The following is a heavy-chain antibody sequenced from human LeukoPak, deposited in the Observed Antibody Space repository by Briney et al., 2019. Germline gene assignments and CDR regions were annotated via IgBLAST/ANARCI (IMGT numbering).Heavy chain of an antibody. CDR3: ARGVTVATRPAGY. J-gene: IGHJ4*02. Sequence: ASVKVSCKASGYTFSSYDINWVRQATGQGLEWMGWMNPNSGNTDFAQKFQGRVTMTRNTSISTAYMELSSLRSEDTAMYDCARGVTVATRPAGYWGQGTLVTVSS. CDR1: GYTFSSYD. V-gene: IGHV1-8*02. CDR2: MNPNSGNT. D-gene: IGHD2-15*01.